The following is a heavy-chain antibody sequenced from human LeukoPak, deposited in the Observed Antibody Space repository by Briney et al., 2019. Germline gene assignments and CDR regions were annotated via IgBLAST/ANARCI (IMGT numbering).Heavy chain of an antibody. CDR2: IYYSGST. CDR1: GGSISSSSYY. J-gene: IGHJ4*02. Sequence: PSETLSLTCTVSGGSISSSSYYWGWIRQPPGKGLEWIGSIYYSGSTYYNPSLKSRVTISVDTSKNQFSLKLSSVTAADTAVYYCARLDIEGYYYDSSGYSPMIDYWGQGTLVTVSS. CDR3: ARLDIEGYYYDSSGYSPMIDY. V-gene: IGHV4-39*01. D-gene: IGHD3-22*01.